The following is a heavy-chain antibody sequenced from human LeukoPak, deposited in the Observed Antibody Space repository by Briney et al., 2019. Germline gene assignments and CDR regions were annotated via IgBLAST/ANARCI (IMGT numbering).Heavy chain of an antibody. V-gene: IGHV4-59*01. J-gene: IGHJ6*04. CDR3: ARSYYDSSGHYPLGDV. CDR2: IYYSGGT. Sequence: PSETLSLTCTVSGGSISSYYWSWFRQPPGKGLEWIGYIYYSGGTNYNPSLKSRVTISVDTSKNQFSLKLSSVTAADTAVYYCARSYYDSSGHYPLGDVWGKGTTVTVSS. D-gene: IGHD3-22*01. CDR1: GGSISSYY.